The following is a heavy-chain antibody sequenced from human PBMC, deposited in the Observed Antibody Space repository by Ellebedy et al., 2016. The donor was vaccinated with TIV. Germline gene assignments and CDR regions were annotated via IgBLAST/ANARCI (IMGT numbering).Heavy chain of an antibody. CDR1: GFTFSSYW. J-gene: IGHJ3*02. D-gene: IGHD3-10*01. Sequence: PGGSLRLSCAASGFTFSSYWMTWVRQAPGKGLEWVANIRQDGSRVNYVDSVKGRFTISRDNAKNSLHLQMNGLRAEDTAVDYCARDSGNGAFDIWGQGTLVTVSS. CDR3: ARDSGNGAFDI. CDR2: IRQDGSRV. V-gene: IGHV3-7*01.